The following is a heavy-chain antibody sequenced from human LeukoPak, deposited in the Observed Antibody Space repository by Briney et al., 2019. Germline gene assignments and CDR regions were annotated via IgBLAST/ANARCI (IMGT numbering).Heavy chain of an antibody. CDR2: VIPIFGTA. CDR3: ARKSSSWSSFDY. D-gene: IGHD6-13*01. CDR1: GGTFSSYA. Sequence: SVKVSCKASGGTFSSYAISWVRQAPGQGLEWMGGVIPIFGTANYAQKFQGRVTITADESTSTAYMELSSLRSEDTAVYYCARKSSSWSSFDYWGQGTLVTVSS. J-gene: IGHJ4*02. V-gene: IGHV1-69*13.